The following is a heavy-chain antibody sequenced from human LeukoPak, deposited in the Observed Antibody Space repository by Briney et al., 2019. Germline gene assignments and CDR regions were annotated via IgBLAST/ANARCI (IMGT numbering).Heavy chain of an antibody. J-gene: IGHJ4*02. CDR1: GGTFSSYA. D-gene: IGHD3-22*01. CDR2: INPNSGGT. Sequence: ASVKVSCKASGGTFSSYAISWVRQAPGQGLEWMGGINPNSGGTNYAQKFQGRVTMTRDTSISTAYMEVSRLRSDDTAVYYCARGENDYYDSSGYSDNFDYWGQGTLVTVSS. CDR3: ARGENDYYDSSGYSDNFDY. V-gene: IGHV1-2*02.